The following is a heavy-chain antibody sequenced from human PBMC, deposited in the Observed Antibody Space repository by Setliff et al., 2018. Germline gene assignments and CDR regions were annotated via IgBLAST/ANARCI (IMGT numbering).Heavy chain of an antibody. D-gene: IGHD4-17*01. J-gene: IGHJ6*02. Sequence: PGGSLRLSCAASGFTFSSDAMTWVRQTPGKGLEWVAVISYDGSNKYYADSVKGRFTISRDNSKNTLNLQMNSLRAEDTAVYYCARVYGDYENYYGMDVWGQGTTVTVSS. CDR1: GFTFSSDA. CDR3: ARVYGDYENYYGMDV. CDR2: ISYDGSNK. V-gene: IGHV3-30-3*01.